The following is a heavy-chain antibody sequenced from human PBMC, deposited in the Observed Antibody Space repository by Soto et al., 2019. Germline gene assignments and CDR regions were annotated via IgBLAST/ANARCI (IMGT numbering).Heavy chain of an antibody. V-gene: IGHV4-61*08. D-gene: IGHD3-16*01. CDR3: ARVASDTYMIYCSEP. CDR1: GDSVSSGDYY. Sequence: KPSETLSLTCTVSGDSVSSGDYYWTWIRQPPGKGLEWVGHIYFSGRTNYIPSLESRVTISLDTSKNQFSLKLTSVTAADTAVYSCARVASDTYMIYCSEPWDQLTLGTVAS. CDR2: IYFSGRT. J-gene: IGHJ5*02.